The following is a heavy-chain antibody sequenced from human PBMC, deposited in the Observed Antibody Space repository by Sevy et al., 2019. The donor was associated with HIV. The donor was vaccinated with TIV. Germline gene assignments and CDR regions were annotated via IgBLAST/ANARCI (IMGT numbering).Heavy chain of an antibody. CDR2: IRSKAYGGTT. CDR1: GFTFGDYA. CDR3: TRDLHYDSSGYWDY. J-gene: IGHJ4*02. D-gene: IGHD3-22*01. V-gene: IGHV3-49*03. Sequence: GGSLRLSCTASGFTFGDYAMSWFRQAPGKGLEWVGFIRSKAYGGTTEYAASLKGRFTISRDASKSIAYLQMNTLKTEDTAVYHCTRDLHYDSSGYWDYWGQGTLVTVSS.